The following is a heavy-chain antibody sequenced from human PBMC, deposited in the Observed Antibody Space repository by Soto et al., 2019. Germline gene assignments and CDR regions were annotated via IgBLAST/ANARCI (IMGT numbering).Heavy chain of an antibody. CDR3: AKTAGYDYVWGSSGLDP. CDR2: ISYDGSDK. D-gene: IGHD3-16*01. CDR1: GFTFSSYG. J-gene: IGHJ5*02. Sequence: HVQLVESGGGVVQPGRSLKLSCAASGFTFSSYGMHWVRQAPGKGLEWVAVISYDGSDKYYADSVKGRFTISRDDSKNTLYLQMNSLRAEDTAVYYCAKTAGYDYVWGSSGLDPWGQGTLVTVSS. V-gene: IGHV3-30*18.